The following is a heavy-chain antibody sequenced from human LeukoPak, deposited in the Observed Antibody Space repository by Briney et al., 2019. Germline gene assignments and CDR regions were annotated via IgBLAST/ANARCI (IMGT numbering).Heavy chain of an antibody. CDR3: ARGHYDILTGYYYFDY. CDR2: MNPNSGNT. Sequence: ASVKVSCKASGYTFTGYYMHWVRQATGQGLEWMGWMNPNSGNTGYAQKFQGRVTMTRNTSISTAYMELSSLRSEDTAVYYCARGHYDILTGYYYFDYWGQGTLVTVSS. CDR1: GYTFTGYY. J-gene: IGHJ4*02. V-gene: IGHV1-8*02. D-gene: IGHD3-9*01.